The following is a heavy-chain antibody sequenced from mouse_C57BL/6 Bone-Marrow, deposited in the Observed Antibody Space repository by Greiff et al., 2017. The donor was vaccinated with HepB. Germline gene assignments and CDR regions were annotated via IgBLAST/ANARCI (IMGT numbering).Heavy chain of an antibody. J-gene: IGHJ2*01. CDR2: ISSGGSYT. Sequence: EVQRVESGGDLVKPGGSLKLSCAASGFTFSSYGMSWVRQTPDKRLEWVATISSGGSYTYYPDSVKGRFTISRDNAKNTLYLQMSSLKSEDTAMYYCARHAGPHFDYWGQGTTLTVSS. CDR1: GFTFSSYG. V-gene: IGHV5-6*01. D-gene: IGHD4-1*01. CDR3: ARHAGPHFDY.